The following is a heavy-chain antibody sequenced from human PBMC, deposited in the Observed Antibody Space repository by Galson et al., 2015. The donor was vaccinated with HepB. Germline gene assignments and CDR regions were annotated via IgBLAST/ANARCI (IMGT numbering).Heavy chain of an antibody. V-gene: IGHV3-23*01. D-gene: IGHD3-10*01. J-gene: IGHJ5*02. CDR1: GFTFSSYA. Sequence: SLRLSCAASGFTFSSYAMSWVRQAPGKGLEWVSAISGSGGSTYYADSVKGRFTISRDNSKNTLYLQMNSLRAEDTAVYYCAKDLKSDTMVRGVRGWFDPWGQGTLVTVSS. CDR3: AKDLKSDTMVRGVRGWFDP. CDR2: ISGSGGST.